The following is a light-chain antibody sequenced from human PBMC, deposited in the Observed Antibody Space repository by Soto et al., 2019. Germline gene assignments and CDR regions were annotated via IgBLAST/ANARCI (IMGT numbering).Light chain of an antibody. CDR3: GSYTSTYVRI. Sequence: QSALTQPASVSGSPGQSITISCTGTSSDVGRYNYVSWYQQYPGRAPKLIIYEVTNRPSGVSDRFSGSKSGNVASLTIYGLQAADEADYYCGSYTSTYVRIFGTGTKVTVL. J-gene: IGLJ1*01. CDR2: EVT. CDR1: SSDVGRYNY. V-gene: IGLV2-14*01.